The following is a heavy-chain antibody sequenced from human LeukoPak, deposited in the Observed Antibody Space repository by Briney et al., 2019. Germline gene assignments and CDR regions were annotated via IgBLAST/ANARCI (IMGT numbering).Heavy chain of an antibody. Sequence: GRSLRLSCAASGFTFINYPIHWVRQAPGKGLEWMAVMSYNGNNKYYADSVKGRFTISRDNSKTTLYLQVDRLGPGDTAVYYCARGASGTFSWFDSWGQGTLVTVSS. CDR3: ARGASGTFSWFDS. CDR1: GFTFINYP. V-gene: IGHV3-30-3*01. J-gene: IGHJ5*01. D-gene: IGHD1-1*01. CDR2: MSYNGNNK.